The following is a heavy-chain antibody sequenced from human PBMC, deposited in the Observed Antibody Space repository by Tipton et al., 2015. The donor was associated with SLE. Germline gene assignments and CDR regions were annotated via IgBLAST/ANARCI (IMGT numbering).Heavy chain of an antibody. J-gene: IGHJ4*02. D-gene: IGHD3-10*01. V-gene: IGHV3-13*04. CDR2: IGTAGDT. CDR1: GFTFSSYD. CDR3: ATVVYGSGSCFDY. Sequence: SLRLSCAASGFTFSSYDMHWVRQATGKGLEWVSAIGTAGDTYYPGSVKGRFTISRDNAKNSLYLQMNSLRAEDTAVYYCATVVYGSGSCFDYWGQGTLVTVSS.